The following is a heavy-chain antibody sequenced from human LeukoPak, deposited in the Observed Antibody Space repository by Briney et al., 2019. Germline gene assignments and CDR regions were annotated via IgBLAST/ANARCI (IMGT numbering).Heavy chain of an antibody. CDR3: ARDQGYCSGGSCYWLLPPFDY. CDR2: ISAYNGNT. CDR1: GYTFTSYG. Sequence: RWASVKVSCKASGYTFTSYGISWVRQAPGQGLEWMGWISAYNGNTNYAQKLQGRVTMTTDTSTSTAYMELRSLRSDDTAVYYCARDQGYCSGGSCYWLLPPFDYWGQGTLVTVSS. J-gene: IGHJ4*02. D-gene: IGHD2-15*01. V-gene: IGHV1-18*01.